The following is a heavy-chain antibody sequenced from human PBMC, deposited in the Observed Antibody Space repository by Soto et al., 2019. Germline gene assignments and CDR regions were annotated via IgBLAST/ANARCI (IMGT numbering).Heavy chain of an antibody. J-gene: IGHJ3*02. CDR1: GGSISSGGYY. CDR3: AREVFGVVPGGGAFDI. D-gene: IGHD3-3*01. CDR2: IYYSGST. Sequence: PSETLSLTCTVSGGSISSGGYYWSWIRQHPGKGLEWIGYIYYSGSTYYNPSLKSRVTISXDTSKNQFSLKLSSVTAADTAVYYCAREVFGVVPGGGAFDIWGQGTMVTVSS. V-gene: IGHV4-31*03.